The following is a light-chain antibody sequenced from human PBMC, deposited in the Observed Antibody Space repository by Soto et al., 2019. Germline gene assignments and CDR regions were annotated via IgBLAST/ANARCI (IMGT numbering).Light chain of an antibody. V-gene: IGKV1-5*01. J-gene: IGKJ1*01. Sequence: DIQMTQSPSTLSASVGDRVTITCRASQSISSWLAWYQQKPGKAPNLLIYDASALESGVPSRFSGSGSGTEFTLTIGSLQPDDFATYYCQQYNSYSQTFCQGTKVEIK. CDR1: QSISSW. CDR3: QQYNSYSQT. CDR2: DAS.